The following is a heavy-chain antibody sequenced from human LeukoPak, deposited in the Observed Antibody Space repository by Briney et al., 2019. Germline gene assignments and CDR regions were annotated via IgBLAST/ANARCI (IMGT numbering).Heavy chain of an antibody. CDR3: ASTQDYYDSGGRIRGAFDI. J-gene: IGHJ3*02. V-gene: IGHV3-23*01. CDR1: GFTFTRYG. Sequence: TGGSLRLSCAASGFTFTRYGMHWVRQAPGKGLEWVSAISGSGGSTYYADSVKGRFTISRDNSKNTLYLQMNSLRAEDTAVYYCASTQDYYDSGGRIRGAFDIWGQGTMVTVSS. CDR2: ISGSGGST. D-gene: IGHD3-22*01.